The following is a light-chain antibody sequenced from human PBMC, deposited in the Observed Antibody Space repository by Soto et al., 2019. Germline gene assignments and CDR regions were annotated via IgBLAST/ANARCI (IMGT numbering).Light chain of an antibody. CDR3: QQYESTPPT. V-gene: IGKV4-1*01. CDR1: QSVLYSSNNKNY. Sequence: DIVMTQSPDSLAVSLGERATINCKSSQSVLYSSNNKNYLAWSQQRPGQPPKLLIYWASTRESVVPDRFSGSGSGTDFTLTITRLQADDVAVYYCQQYESTPPTFGQGTKLEIK. J-gene: IGKJ2*01. CDR2: WAS.